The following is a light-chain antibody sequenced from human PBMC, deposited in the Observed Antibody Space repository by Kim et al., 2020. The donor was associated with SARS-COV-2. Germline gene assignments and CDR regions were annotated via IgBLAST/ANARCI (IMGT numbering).Light chain of an antibody. CDR1: QSLLHSYEKTF. CDR2: EVS. V-gene: IGKV2-29*03. J-gene: IGKJ2*01. Sequence: QPDSISFKSSQSLLHSYEKTFFYWYLQKAGQSPQLLTYEVSSRFSGVPDRFSGSGSGTDFTLKISRVKAEDVGLYYCMQTIHLPYTFGQGTKLEI. CDR3: MQTIHLPYT.